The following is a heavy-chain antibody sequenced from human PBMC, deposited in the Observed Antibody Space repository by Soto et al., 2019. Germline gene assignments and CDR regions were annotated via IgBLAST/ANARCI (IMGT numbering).Heavy chain of an antibody. CDR1: GFTFRTYW. CDR2: INQDGSEK. J-gene: IGHJ6*02. V-gene: IGHV3-7*05. CDR3: ARDGSTSWYSYDYHGMDV. D-gene: IGHD5-18*01. Sequence: EVQLVESGGGLVQPGGSLRLSCGASGFTFRTYWLSWVRQVPGKGLKWVANINQDGSEKNYVDSVKGRFTISRDNAKNSLYLQMSSLRAEDTALYYCARDGSTSWYSYDYHGMDVWGQGTTVTVSS.